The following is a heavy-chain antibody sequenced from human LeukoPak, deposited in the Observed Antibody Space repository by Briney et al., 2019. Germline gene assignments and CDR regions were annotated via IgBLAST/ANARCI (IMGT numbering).Heavy chain of an antibody. CDR1: GGSISSYY. V-gene: IGHV4-59*01. CDR2: IYYSGST. J-gene: IGHJ4*02. CDR3: ARGPYYYDSSGSFDY. D-gene: IGHD3-22*01. Sequence: SETLALTCTVSGGSISSYYWSWIRQPPGKGLEWIGYIYYSGSTNYNPSLKSRVTISVDTSKNQFSLKLSSVTAADTAVYYCARGPYYYDSSGSFDYWGQGTLVTVSS.